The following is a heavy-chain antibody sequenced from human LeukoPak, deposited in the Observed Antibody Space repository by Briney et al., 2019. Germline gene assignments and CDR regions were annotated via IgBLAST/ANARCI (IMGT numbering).Heavy chain of an antibody. D-gene: IGHD3-9*01. CDR1: GFTFSSYG. Sequence: PGGSLRLSCAASGFTFSSYGMSWVRQAPGKGLEWVSAISGSGGSTYYADSVKGRFTISRDNSKNTLYLQMNSLKTEDTAVYYCTTRFDWLFKAGFRFDYWGQGTLVTVSS. V-gene: IGHV3-23*01. CDR2: ISGSGGST. J-gene: IGHJ4*02. CDR3: TTRFDWLFKAGFRFDY.